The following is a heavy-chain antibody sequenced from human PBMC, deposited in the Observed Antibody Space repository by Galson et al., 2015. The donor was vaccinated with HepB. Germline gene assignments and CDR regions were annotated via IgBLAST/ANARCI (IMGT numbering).Heavy chain of an antibody. CDR3: AKDGCSGGSCYLGLYAFDL. CDR2: ISWNSESI. V-gene: IGHV3-9*01. J-gene: IGHJ3*01. D-gene: IGHD2-15*01. Sequence: SLRLSCAASGFNFDDNAMHWVRQVPGKGPEWVSGISWNSESIGYADSVKGRFTISRDNAKNCLYLQMKSLRVEDTALYYCAKDGCSGGSCYLGLYAFDLWGQGTLVTVSS. CDR1: GFNFDDNA.